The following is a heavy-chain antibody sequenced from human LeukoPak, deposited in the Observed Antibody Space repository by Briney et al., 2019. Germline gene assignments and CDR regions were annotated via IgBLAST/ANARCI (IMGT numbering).Heavy chain of an antibody. CDR3: AREGEYDFWSGSAPPIDY. V-gene: IGHV1-2*02. Sequence: GASVKVSCKASGYTFTTYYMHWVRQAPGQGLEWMGWINPNSGGTNYAQKFQGRVTMTRDTSISTAYMELSRLRSDDTAVYYCAREGEYDFWSGSAPPIDYWGQGTLVTVSS. CDR1: GYTFTTYY. J-gene: IGHJ4*02. D-gene: IGHD3-3*01. CDR2: INPNSGGT.